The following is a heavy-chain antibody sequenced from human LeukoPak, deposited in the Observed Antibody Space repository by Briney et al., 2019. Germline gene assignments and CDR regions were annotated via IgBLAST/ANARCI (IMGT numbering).Heavy chain of an antibody. D-gene: IGHD3-22*01. J-gene: IGHJ4*02. Sequence: PSETLSLTCSVSGYSISSGYYWSWIRQPPGKGLEWIGEINRSGSTNYNPSLKSRATISVDTSKNQFSLKLSSVTAADTAVYYCARHPTYYYDSSGYGVFDYWGQGTLVTVSS. V-gene: IGHV4-34*01. CDR3: ARHPTYYYDSSGYGVFDY. CDR2: INRSGST. CDR1: GYSISSGYY.